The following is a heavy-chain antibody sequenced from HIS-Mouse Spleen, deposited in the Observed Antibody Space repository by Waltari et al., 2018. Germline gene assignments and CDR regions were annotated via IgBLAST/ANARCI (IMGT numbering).Heavy chain of an antibody. CDR3: ARHYYYGSGSYYFDY. J-gene: IGHJ4*02. D-gene: IGHD3-10*01. Sequence: EVQLVETGGGLIQPGGSLRLSCAASGFTVSSNYMSWVRQAPGKGLEWVLVISSGGRTYYADSVKGRFTISRDNSKNTLYLQMNSLRAEDTAVYYCARHYYYGSGSYYFDYWGQGTLVTVSS. CDR1: GFTVSSNY. V-gene: IGHV3-53*02. CDR2: ISSGGRT.